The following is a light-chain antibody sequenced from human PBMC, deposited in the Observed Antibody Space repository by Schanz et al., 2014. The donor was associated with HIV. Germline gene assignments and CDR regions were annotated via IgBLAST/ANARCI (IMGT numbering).Light chain of an antibody. V-gene: IGKV3-15*01. CDR2: GAF. J-gene: IGKJ2*01. Sequence: EIVLTQSPGTLSVSPGERATLPCRASQGVANNVAWYQQKPGQAPRLLIYGAFTRATGIPVRFSGRGSGTEFTLTISGLQSEDFALYYCQQYSDWPPSTFGQGTKVEIK. CDR3: QQYSDWPPST. CDR1: QGVANN.